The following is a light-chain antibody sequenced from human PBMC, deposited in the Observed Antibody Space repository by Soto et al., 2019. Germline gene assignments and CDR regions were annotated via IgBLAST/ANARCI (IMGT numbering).Light chain of an antibody. Sequence: DIQMTQSPSTLSASVGDRVTITCRASENINKWLAWYQRRPGTVPKLLIYQASNLESGVPARFSGSGSGTDFTLTISSLQPEDFATYYCQHYKISTRYSFGQGTKVDIK. J-gene: IGKJ2*03. CDR3: QHYKISTRYS. V-gene: IGKV1-5*03. CDR2: QAS. CDR1: ENINKW.